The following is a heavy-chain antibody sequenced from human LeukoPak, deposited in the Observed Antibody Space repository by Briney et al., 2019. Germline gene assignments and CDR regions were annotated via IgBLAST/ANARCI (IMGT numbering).Heavy chain of an antibody. Sequence: GGSLRLSCAASGFTFSSYAMSWVRQAPGKGLEWVSAISGSGGSTYYADSVKGRFTISRDNAKNTLYLQMNSLRAEDAAVYYCAKEEYFDLLTGYWGQGTLVTVSS. D-gene: IGHD3-9*01. CDR1: GFTFSSYA. J-gene: IGHJ4*02. CDR3: AKEEYFDLLTGY. CDR2: ISGSGGST. V-gene: IGHV3-23*01.